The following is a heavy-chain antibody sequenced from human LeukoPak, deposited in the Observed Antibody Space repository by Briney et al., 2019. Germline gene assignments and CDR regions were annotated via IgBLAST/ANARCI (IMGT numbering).Heavy chain of an antibody. CDR1: GFTFTSSA. V-gene: IGHV1-58*02. CDR3: AALYSSGWYWFDP. Sequence: SVKVSCKASGFTFTSSAMQWERQARGQRLEWIGWIVVGSGNTNYAQKFQERVTITRDMSTSTAYMELSSLRSEDTAVYYCAALYSSGWYWFDPWGQGTLVTVSS. J-gene: IGHJ5*02. D-gene: IGHD6-19*01. CDR2: IVVGSGNT.